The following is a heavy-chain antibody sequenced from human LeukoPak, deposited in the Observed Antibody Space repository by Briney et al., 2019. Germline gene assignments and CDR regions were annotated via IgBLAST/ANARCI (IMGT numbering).Heavy chain of an antibody. CDR1: GYTFTSYD. Sequence: ASVKVSCKASGYTFTSYDINWVRQATGQGLEWMGWMNPNSGNTGYAQKFQGRVTMTRNTSISTAYMELSSLRSEDTAVYYCARGLGRTAMVTRGGVRFDYWGQGTLVTVSS. CDR3: ARGLGRTAMVTRGGVRFDY. CDR2: MNPNSGNT. V-gene: IGHV1-8*01. J-gene: IGHJ4*02. D-gene: IGHD5-18*01.